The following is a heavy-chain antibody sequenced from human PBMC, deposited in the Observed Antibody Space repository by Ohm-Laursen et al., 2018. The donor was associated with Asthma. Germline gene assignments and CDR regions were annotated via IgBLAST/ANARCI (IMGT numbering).Heavy chain of an antibody. CDR1: GFTFSSYA. V-gene: IGHV3-23*01. CDR2: ISGSGGST. J-gene: IGHJ3*02. Sequence: SLRLSCAASGFTFSSYAMSWVRQAPGKGLEWVSAISGSGGSTYYADSVKGRFTISRGNSKNILYMQMNSLRAEDTAVYYCARRDYSGGDPNAAFDIWGQGTMVTVSS. D-gene: IGHD2-21*02. CDR3: ARRDYSGGDPNAAFDI.